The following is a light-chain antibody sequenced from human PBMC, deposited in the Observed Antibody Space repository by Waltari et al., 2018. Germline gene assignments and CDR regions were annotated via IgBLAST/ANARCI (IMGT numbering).Light chain of an antibody. Sequence: QSALSQPDSVSGSPGQSITISCTGSSSDVGGDDSVSWYQDHPGQAPKVIIYDVNNRPSGVSDRFSGSKSGNTASLTISGLQAEDEANYYCCSQSSYNGVIFGGGTKLTVL. CDR2: DVN. J-gene: IGLJ2*01. V-gene: IGLV2-14*03. CDR1: SSDVGGDDS. CDR3: CSQSSYNGVI.